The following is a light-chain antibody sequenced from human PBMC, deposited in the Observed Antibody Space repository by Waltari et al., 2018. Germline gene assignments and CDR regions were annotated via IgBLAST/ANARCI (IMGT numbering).Light chain of an antibody. CDR3: QVWDDRSDHVL. CDR1: NIGSKR. J-gene: IGLJ2*01. CDR2: YDS. Sequence: SYVLTQPPSVSVAPGKTARITCGGNNIGSKRVHWYQQKPGQAPVLVIYYDSDRPSGIPERFSGSNAGNTATLTISRVEAGDEAEYYCQVWDDRSDHVLFGGGTKLTVL. V-gene: IGLV3-21*04.